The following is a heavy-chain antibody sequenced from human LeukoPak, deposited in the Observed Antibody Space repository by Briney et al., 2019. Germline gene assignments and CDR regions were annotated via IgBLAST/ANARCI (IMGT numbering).Heavy chain of an antibody. CDR2: IIPIFGTA. CDR3: ARDKRDASYGDWGYYYYYMDV. CDR1: GGTFSSYA. Sequence: ASVKVSCKASGGTFSSYAISWVRQAPGQGLEWMGGIIPIFGTANYAQKFQGRVTITADESTSTAYMELSSLRSEDTAVYYCARDKRDASYGDWGYYYYYMDVWGKGTTVTISS. D-gene: IGHD4-17*01. J-gene: IGHJ6*03. V-gene: IGHV1-69*13.